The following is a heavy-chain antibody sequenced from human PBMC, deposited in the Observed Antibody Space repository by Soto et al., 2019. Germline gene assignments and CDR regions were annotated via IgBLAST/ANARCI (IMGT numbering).Heavy chain of an antibody. CDR3: ARVETVTDYYYYGMDV. D-gene: IGHD4-17*01. J-gene: IGHJ6*02. CDR2: INPNSGGT. CDR1: GYTFTGYY. V-gene: IGHV1-2*02. Sequence: QVQLVQSGAEVKKPGASVKVSCKASGYTFTGYYMHWVRQAPGQGLEWMGWINPNSGGTNYAQKFQGRVTMTRDTSISTAYMELSRLRSDDTAVYYCARVETVTDYYYYGMDVWGQGTTVTVSS.